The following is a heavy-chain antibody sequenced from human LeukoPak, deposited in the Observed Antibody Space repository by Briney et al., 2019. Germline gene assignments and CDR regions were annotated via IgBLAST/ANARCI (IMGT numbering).Heavy chain of an antibody. Sequence: GGSLRLSCAASGFTFSSYAMSWVRQAPGKGLEWVSAISGSGGSTYYADSVKGRFTISRDNSKNTLYLQMNSLRAEDTAVYYCAKDGYYYDSSGYYFHDAFDIWGQGTMVTASS. CDR1: GFTFSSYA. CDR3: AKDGYYYDSSGYYFHDAFDI. D-gene: IGHD3-22*01. V-gene: IGHV3-23*01. CDR2: ISGSGGST. J-gene: IGHJ3*02.